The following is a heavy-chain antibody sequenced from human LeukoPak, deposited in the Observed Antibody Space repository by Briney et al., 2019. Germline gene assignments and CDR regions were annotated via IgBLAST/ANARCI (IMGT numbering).Heavy chain of an antibody. CDR1: GFTFSSYS. CDR3: ARDGVTFGGVIVLPEYYFDY. J-gene: IGHJ4*02. Sequence: PGGSLRLSCEASGFTFSSYSMNWVRQAPGKGLEWVSGINWNGGSTGYADSVKGRFTISRDNAKNSLYLQMNSLRAEDTALYYCARDGVTFGGVIVLPEYYFDYWGQGTLVTVSS. CDR2: INWNGGST. D-gene: IGHD3-16*02. V-gene: IGHV3-20*04.